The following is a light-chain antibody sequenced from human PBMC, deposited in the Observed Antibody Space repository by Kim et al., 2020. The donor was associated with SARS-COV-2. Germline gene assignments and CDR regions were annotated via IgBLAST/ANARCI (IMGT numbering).Light chain of an antibody. V-gene: IGLV3-19*01. Sequence: SELTQDPAVSVALGQTVRITCQGDSLRSYYASWYQQKPGQAPVLVIYGKNNRPSGIPDRFSGSSSGNTASLTITGAQAEDEADYYCNSRDSSGNHLVVF. CDR2: GKN. CDR3: NSRDSSGNHLVV. J-gene: IGLJ2*01. CDR1: SLRSYY.